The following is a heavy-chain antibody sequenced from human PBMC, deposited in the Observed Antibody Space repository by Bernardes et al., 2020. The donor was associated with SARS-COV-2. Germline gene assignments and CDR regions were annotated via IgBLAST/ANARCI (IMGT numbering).Heavy chain of an antibody. D-gene: IGHD6-19*01. Sequence: GGSLRLSCAASGFSFTTNPMAWVRQAPGKGLEWVSAISGRGTTTYYAASVRGRFTISRDNSKNLLFLHMDSLRAEDTAVYYCARIDEVTGRDYWGQGTLVTVSS. CDR3: ARIDEVTGRDY. V-gene: IGHV3-23*01. CDR1: GFSFTTNP. J-gene: IGHJ4*02. CDR2: ISGRGTTT.